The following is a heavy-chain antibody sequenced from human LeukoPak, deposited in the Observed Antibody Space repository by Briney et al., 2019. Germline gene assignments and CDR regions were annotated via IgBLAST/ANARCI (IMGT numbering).Heavy chain of an antibody. D-gene: IGHD3-10*01. CDR3: AREYFTMVRGVNAYYYGMDV. CDR2: INPSGGST. V-gene: IGHV1-46*01. J-gene: IGHJ6*04. Sequence: EASVKVSCKASGYTFTSYYMHWVRQAPGQGLEWMGIINPSGGSTSYAQKFQGRVTMTRDTSTSTVYMELSSLRSEDTAVYYCAREYFTMVRGVNAYYYGMDVWGKGTTVTVSS. CDR1: GYTFTSYY.